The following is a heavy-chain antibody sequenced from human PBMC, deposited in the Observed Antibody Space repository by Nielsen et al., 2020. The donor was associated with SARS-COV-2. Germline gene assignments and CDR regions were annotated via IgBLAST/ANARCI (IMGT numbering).Heavy chain of an antibody. D-gene: IGHD1-7*01. V-gene: IGHV3-13*04. CDR1: GFIFSSYD. CDR3: ARVNWNYGAFDI. CDR2: IGTAGDT. J-gene: IGHJ3*02. Sequence: GESLKISCAASGFIFSSYDMHWVRQATGKGLEWVSAIGTAGDTYYPGSVKGRFTISRENAKNSLYLQMNSLRAGDTAVYYCARVNWNYGAFDIWGQGTMVTVSS.